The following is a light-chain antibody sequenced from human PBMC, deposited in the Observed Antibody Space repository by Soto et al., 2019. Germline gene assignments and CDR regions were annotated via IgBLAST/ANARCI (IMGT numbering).Light chain of an antibody. J-gene: IGKJ5*01. CDR1: QSVSSTY. V-gene: IGKV3-20*01. Sequence: EIVLTQSPGTLSLSPGERATLSCRASQSVSSTYLAWYQQKPGQAPRLLIYGASSRATGIPDRFSGSVYGTDVTLTISRLEPEDFAVYYCQQYHSSPLVTFGQGTRLEIK. CDR3: QQYHSSPLVT. CDR2: GAS.